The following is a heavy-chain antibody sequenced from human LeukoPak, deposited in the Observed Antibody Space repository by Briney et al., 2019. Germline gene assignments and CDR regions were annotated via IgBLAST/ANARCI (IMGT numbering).Heavy chain of an antibody. J-gene: IGHJ4*02. Sequence: GSSVKVSCKASGGTFSSYAISWVRQAPGQGLGWMGRIIPILGIANYAQKFQGRVTITADKSTSTAYMELSSLRSEDTAVYYCARGGAEALEYYFDYWGQETLVTVSS. CDR3: ARGGAEALEYYFDY. D-gene: IGHD6-13*01. CDR2: IIPILGIA. CDR1: GGTFSSYA. V-gene: IGHV1-69*04.